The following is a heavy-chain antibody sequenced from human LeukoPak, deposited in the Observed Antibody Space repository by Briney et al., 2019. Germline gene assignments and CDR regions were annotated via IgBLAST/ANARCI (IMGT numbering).Heavy chain of an antibody. CDR3: ARPDDSESFYRANHY. CDR2: ISNDGNNK. Sequence: GGSLRLSCAASGFSFNTYPMHWVRQAPGKGLEWVAVISNDGNNKYYADSVKGRFTISRDNSNNTLSLQMNGLRVEDTAVYYCARPDDSESFYRANHYWGRGTLVTVSS. D-gene: IGHD3-10*01. V-gene: IGHV3-30*04. CDR1: GFSFNTYP. J-gene: IGHJ4*02.